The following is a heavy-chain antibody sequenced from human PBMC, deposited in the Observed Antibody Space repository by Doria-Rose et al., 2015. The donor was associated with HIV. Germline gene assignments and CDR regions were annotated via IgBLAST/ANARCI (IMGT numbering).Heavy chain of an antibody. J-gene: IGHJ4*02. D-gene: IGHD6-13*01. Sequence: QESGPVLVKPTETLTLTCTVSGVSLSSPGMGVSWIRQPPGKALEWLANILSDDERSYKTSLKSRLTISRRTSKGQVVLTMTDMDPVDTATYYCARIKSSRWYHKYYFDFWGQGTLVIVSA. V-gene: IGHV2-26*01. CDR2: ILSDDER. CDR1: GVSLSSPGMG. CDR3: ARIKSSRWYHKYYFDF.